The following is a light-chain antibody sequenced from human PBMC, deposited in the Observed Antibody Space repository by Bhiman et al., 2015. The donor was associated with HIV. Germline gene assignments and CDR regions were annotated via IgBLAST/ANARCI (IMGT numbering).Light chain of an antibody. CDR2: KDS. CDR3: QVWDSSSDWV. V-gene: IGLV3-21*02. J-gene: IGLJ3*02. CDR1: SLRNYY. Sequence: SSELTQDPAVSVALGQTVRITCQGDSLRNYYASWYQQKPGQAPVLVIYKDSERPSGIPERFSGSNSGNTATLTISRVEAGDEADYYCQVWDSSSDWVFGGGTKLTVL.